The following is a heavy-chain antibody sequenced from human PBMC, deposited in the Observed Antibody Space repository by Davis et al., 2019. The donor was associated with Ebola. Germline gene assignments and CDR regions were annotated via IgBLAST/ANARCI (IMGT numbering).Heavy chain of an antibody. Sequence: GESLKISCAASGFTFDDYGMSWVRQAPGKGLEWVSAISGSGGSTYYADSVKGRFTISRDNSKNTLYLQMNSLRAEDTAVYYCSSPNFDYWGQGTLVTVSS. CDR3: SSPNFDY. CDR1: GFTFDDYG. J-gene: IGHJ4*02. V-gene: IGHV3-23*01. CDR2: ISGSGGST.